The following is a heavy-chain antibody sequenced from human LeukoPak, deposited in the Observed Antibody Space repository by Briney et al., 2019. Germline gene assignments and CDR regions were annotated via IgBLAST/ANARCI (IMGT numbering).Heavy chain of an antibody. CDR1: GGSITSYY. V-gene: IGHV4-4*07. J-gene: IGHJ6*03. Sequence: PSETLSLTCTFSGGSITSYYWSWIRQPAGKGLEWIGRIYTSGSTNYNPSLKSRVTMSVDTSKNQFSLKLTSVTAADTAVYYCARAQRDIVVVPAAMTYYYYYYMDVWGKGTTVTVSS. CDR2: IYTSGST. CDR3: ARAQRDIVVVPAAMTYYYYYYMDV. D-gene: IGHD2-2*01.